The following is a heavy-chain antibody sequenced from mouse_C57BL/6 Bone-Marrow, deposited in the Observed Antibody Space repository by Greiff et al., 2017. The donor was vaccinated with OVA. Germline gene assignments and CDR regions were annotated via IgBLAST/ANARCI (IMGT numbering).Heavy chain of an antibody. CDR1: GFTFSDFY. CDR2: SRNKANDYTT. V-gene: IGHV7-1*01. J-gene: IGHJ3*01. D-gene: IGHD4-1*01. Sequence: DVKLVESGGGLVQSGRSLRLSCATSGFTFSDFYMEWVRQAPGQGLEWIAASRNKANDYTTEYNASVKGRFIVSRDTSQSILYRQMNALRAEDTAIDYCARDDTGTGPFADWGKGTLVTVSA. CDR3: ARDDTGTGPFAD.